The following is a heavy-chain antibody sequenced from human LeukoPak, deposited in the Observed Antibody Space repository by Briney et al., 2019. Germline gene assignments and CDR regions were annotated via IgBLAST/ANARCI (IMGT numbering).Heavy chain of an antibody. CDR3: ARDRGLRYDILTGYSDFDY. CDR1: GFTFSSHW. V-gene: IGHV3-48*02. Sequence: PGGSLRLSCEASGFTFSSHWMSWVRQAPGKGLEWVSYISSSSSTIYYADSVKGRFTISRDNAKNSLYLQMNSLRDEDTAVYYCARDRGLRYDILTGYSDFDYWGQGTLVTVSS. J-gene: IGHJ4*02. D-gene: IGHD3-9*01. CDR2: ISSSSSTI.